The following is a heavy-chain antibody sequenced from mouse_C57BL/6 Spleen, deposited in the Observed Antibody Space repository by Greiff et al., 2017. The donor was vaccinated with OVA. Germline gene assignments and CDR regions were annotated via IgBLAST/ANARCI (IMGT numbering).Heavy chain of an antibody. CDR3: TRDQHYYGSSYWYFDV. CDR1: GFTFSSYA. V-gene: IGHV5-9-1*02. J-gene: IGHJ1*03. D-gene: IGHD1-1*01. CDR2: ISSGGDYI. Sequence: EVQGVESGEGLVKPGGSLKLSCAASGFTFSSYAMSWVRQTPEKRLEWVAYISSGGDYIYYADTVKGRFTISRDNARNTLYLQMSSLKSEDTAMYYCTRDQHYYGSSYWYFDVWGTGTTVTVSS.